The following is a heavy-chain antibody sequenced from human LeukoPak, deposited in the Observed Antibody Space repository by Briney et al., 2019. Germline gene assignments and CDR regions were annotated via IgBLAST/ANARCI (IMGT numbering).Heavy chain of an antibody. V-gene: IGHV3-74*01. Sequence: GGSLRLSCAASGFTFSSYWMHWVRQAPGKGLVWVSHINSDGSSSSYADSVKGRFTISRDDSKNTLYLQMNSLRDEDTAVYYCVRDRDFSGYLPHDYWGQGTLVTVSS. J-gene: IGHJ4*02. CDR1: GFTFSSYW. D-gene: IGHD5-12*01. CDR3: VRDRDFSGYLPHDY. CDR2: INSDGSSS.